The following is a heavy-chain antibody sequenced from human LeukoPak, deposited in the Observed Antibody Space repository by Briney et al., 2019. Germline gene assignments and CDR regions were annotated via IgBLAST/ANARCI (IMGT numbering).Heavy chain of an antibody. CDR2: INHSGST. J-gene: IGHJ5*02. CDR3: ARGGSSSPLWFDP. D-gene: IGHD6-13*01. V-gene: IGHV4-34*01. CDR1: GGSFSGYY. Sequence: PSETLSLTCAVYGGSFSGYYWSWIRQPPGKGLEWIGEINHSGSTNYNPSLKSRVTISVDTSKNQFSLKLSSVTAADTAAYYCARGGSSSPLWFDPWGQGTLVTVSS.